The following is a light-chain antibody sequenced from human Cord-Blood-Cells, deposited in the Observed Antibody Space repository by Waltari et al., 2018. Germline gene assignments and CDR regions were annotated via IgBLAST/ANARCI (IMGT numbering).Light chain of an antibody. CDR2: WAS. J-gene: IGKJ1*01. V-gene: IGKV4-1*01. Sequence: DIVMTQSPDSLAVSLGERVTINCKSSQSVLYSSNNKNYLAWYQQKPGQPPKLLIYWASTRESGVPDRFSGSGSGTDFTLTISSLQAEDGAVYYCQQYYSTRTFGQGTKVEIK. CDR1: QSVLYSSNNKNY. CDR3: QQYYSTRT.